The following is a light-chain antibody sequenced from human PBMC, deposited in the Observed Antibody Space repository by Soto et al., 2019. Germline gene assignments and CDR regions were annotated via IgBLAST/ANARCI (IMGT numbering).Light chain of an antibody. V-gene: IGLV2-14*01. CDR3: SSYTSSSTLV. CDR2: EVS. CDR1: SRDVGGYNY. Sequence: QSALTQPASVSGSPGQSITISCTGTSRDVGGYNYVSWYQQYPGKVPKLLSYEVSNRTSGVSSRFSGSKSGDTASLTISGLQPEDEADYYCSSYTSSSTLVFGTGTKLTVL. J-gene: IGLJ1*01.